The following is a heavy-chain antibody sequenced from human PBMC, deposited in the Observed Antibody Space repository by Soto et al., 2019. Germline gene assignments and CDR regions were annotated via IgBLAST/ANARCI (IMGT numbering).Heavy chain of an antibody. J-gene: IGHJ6*02. D-gene: IGHD5-18*01. CDR2: FNPTGDTA. V-gene: IGHV1-46*01. Sequence: ASVKVSCKASGYTFTGYYIHLVRQAPGQGLEWMGIFNPTGDTASSVQKLQVRVTMTRDTSTGTAYMELGSLRSEDTAVYYCARGGRIVDTGIGYYYYHAMDVWGQGTTVTVSS. CDR1: GYTFTGYY. CDR3: ARGGRIVDTGIGYYYYHAMDV.